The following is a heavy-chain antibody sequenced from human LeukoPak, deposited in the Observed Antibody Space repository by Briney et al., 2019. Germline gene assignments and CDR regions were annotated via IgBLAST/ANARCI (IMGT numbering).Heavy chain of an antibody. CDR1: GGSISSSSYY. CDR2: IHTSGST. D-gene: IGHD2-2*01. Sequence: SETLSLTCTVSGGSISSSSYYWSWIRQPAGKGLEWIGRIHTSGSTNYNPSLKSRVTISVDTSKNQFSLKLSSVTAADTAVYYCASGVVVASAFMDVWGKGTTVTVSS. J-gene: IGHJ6*03. V-gene: IGHV4-61*02. CDR3: ASGVVVASAFMDV.